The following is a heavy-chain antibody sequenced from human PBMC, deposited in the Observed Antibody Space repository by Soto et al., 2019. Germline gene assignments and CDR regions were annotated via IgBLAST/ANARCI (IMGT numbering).Heavy chain of an antibody. V-gene: IGHV1-3*05. D-gene: IGHD6-19*01. CDR1: GYTFTGYA. J-gene: IGHJ4*02. CDR3: ARAVAVPVDFDY. CDR2: INAGNGNT. Sequence: QVQLVQSGAAEKKPGASVTVSCKASGYTFTGYAMHWVRQAPGQRLEWMGWINAGNGNTKYSQKFQGRVTITRDTSASTAYMELSSLRSEDTAVYYCARAVAVPVDFDYWGQGTLVTVSS.